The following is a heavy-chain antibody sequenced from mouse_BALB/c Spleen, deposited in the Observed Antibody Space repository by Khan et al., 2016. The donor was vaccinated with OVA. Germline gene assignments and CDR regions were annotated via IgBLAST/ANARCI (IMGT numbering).Heavy chain of an antibody. V-gene: IGHV1S136*01. CDR1: GYTFTSYV. CDR2: IYPFNDDT. Sequence: VQLKQSGPELVKPGASVKMSCKASGYTFTSYVMHWVKQKPGLGLEWIGYIYPFNDDTKYNENFKGKATLTSDKSSSTAYMELSSLTSKDSAVYYGAPVGNYYVSFAYWGQGTLVTVSA. D-gene: IGHD1-1*01. CDR3: APVGNYYVSFAY. J-gene: IGHJ3*01.